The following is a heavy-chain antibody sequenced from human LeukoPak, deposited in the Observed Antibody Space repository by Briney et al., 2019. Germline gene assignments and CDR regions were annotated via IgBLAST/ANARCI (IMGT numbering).Heavy chain of an antibody. V-gene: IGHV3-48*01. J-gene: IGHJ3*02. CDR2: ISSSSSTI. D-gene: IGHD5-18*01. Sequence: GGSLRLSCAASGFTFSSYSMNWVRQAPGKGLEWVSYISSSSSTIYYADSVKGRFTISRDNAKNSLYLQMNSLRAEDTAVYYCARIRVDTAMGDAFDIWGQGTMVTVSS. CDR1: GFTFSSYS. CDR3: ARIRVDTAMGDAFDI.